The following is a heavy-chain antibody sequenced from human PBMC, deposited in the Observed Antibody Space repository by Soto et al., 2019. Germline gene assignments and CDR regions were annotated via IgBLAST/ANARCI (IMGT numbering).Heavy chain of an antibody. Sequence: SETLSLSCAVEGGSFSGYDWSWIRQPPGKGLEWIGEINHSGSTNYNPSLKSRVTISVDTSKNQFSLKLSSVTAADTAVYYCARRGGLLWFGDGPDYWGQGTLVTVSS. CDR1: GGSFSGYD. J-gene: IGHJ4*02. V-gene: IGHV4-34*01. CDR2: INHSGST. CDR3: ARRGGLLWFGDGPDY. D-gene: IGHD3-10*01.